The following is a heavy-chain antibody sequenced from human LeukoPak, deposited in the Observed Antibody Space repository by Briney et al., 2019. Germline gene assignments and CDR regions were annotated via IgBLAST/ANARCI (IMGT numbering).Heavy chain of an antibody. CDR1: GGSISSSSYY. D-gene: IGHD6-13*01. CDR2: IYYSGST. CDR3: ARDSSSWYSGDWYFDL. J-gene: IGHJ2*01. V-gene: IGHV4-39*07. Sequence: SETLSLTCTVSGGSISSSSYYWGWIRQPPGKGLEWIGSIYYSGSTYYNPSLKSRVTISVDTSKNQFSLKLSSVTAADTAVYYCARDSSSWYSGDWYFDLWGRGTLVTVSS.